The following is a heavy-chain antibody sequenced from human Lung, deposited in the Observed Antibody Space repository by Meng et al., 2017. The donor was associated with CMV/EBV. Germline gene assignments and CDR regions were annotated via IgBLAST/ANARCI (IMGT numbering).Heavy chain of an antibody. D-gene: IGHD7-27*01. CDR3: ARDLTREVAWGFDP. CDR1: GGSISSYF. V-gene: IGHV4-59*01. J-gene: IGHJ5*02. Sequence: GSLRLSCTVSGGSISSYFWSWIRQPPGKGLEWIGYIYYSGSTNYNPSLKSRVTISVDTSKNQFSLKLSSVTAADTAVYYYARDLTREVAWGFDPWGQGTLVTVPS. CDR2: IYYSGST.